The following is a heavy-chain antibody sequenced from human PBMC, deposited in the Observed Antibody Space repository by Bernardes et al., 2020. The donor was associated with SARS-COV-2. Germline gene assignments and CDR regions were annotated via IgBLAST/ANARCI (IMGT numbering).Heavy chain of an antibody. J-gene: IGHJ1*01. CDR2: FYQRGTP. D-gene: IGHD6-13*01. CDR3: VRHGAPYCSRPDCLDKYFQY. Sequence: SETLSLTRTVSGASFGYFYWSWIRQPPGRGLEWIGYFYQRGTPIYNHSLRDRVTISADTSTNRIFLSLKYVTAADTAVYYCVRHGAPYCSRPDCLDKYFQYWGQGSLVIVSS. V-gene: IGHV4-59*08. CDR1: GASFGYFY.